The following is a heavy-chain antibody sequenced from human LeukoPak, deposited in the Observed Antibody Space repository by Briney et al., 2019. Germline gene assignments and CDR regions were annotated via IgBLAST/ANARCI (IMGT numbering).Heavy chain of an antibody. V-gene: IGHV5-51*01. CDR1: GYNFTNYW. CDR2: IYPGDSDT. CDR3: ARRRDGYNYVGTDY. D-gene: IGHD5-24*01. Sequence: GESLKISCKGSGYNFTNYWIGWVRQMPGKGLEWMGIIYPGDSDTTYSPSFQGQVTISADKSISTSYLQWSSLKASDTAMYYCARRRDGYNYVGTDYWGQGTLVTVSS. J-gene: IGHJ4*02.